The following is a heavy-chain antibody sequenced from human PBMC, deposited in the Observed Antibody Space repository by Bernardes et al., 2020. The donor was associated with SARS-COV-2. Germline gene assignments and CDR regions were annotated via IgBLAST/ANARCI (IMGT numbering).Heavy chain of an antibody. CDR3: ARGGRGTGWFDP. J-gene: IGHJ5*02. CDR1: GFTFSDYD. V-gene: IGHV3-13*01. D-gene: IGHD1-1*01. Sequence: SLRLSCAASGFTFSDYDLHWIRQSARKGLEWVSYIGTAGDSYYRASVKCQFTISRDDAKNFFYLQMDNLRVDDTAVYFCARGGRGTGWFDPWGQGTLVTVSS. CDR2: IGTAGDS.